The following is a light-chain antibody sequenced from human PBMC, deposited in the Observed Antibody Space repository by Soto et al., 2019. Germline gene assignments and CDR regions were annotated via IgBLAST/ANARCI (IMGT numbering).Light chain of an antibody. CDR2: ENN. CDR3: GSLDSSLRAVV. J-gene: IGLJ3*02. CDR1: RSNIGNNF. V-gene: IGLV1-51*02. Sequence: QSVLTQPPSVSAAPGQKVTISCSGSRSNIGNNFVSWYQQVPGTAPKLLIYENNKRPSGIPHRFSGSKSGTSVTLGITVLQTGDEADYYCGSLDSSLRAVVFGGGTQLTVL.